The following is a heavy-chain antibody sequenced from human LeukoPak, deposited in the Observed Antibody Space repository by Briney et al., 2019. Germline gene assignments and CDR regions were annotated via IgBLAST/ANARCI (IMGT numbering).Heavy chain of an antibody. V-gene: IGHV3-53*01. Sequence: GGSLRLSCAASGFRFSSYAMSWVRQAPGKGLEWVSVIYSGGSTYYADSVKGRFTISRDNSKNTLYLQMNSLRAEDTAVYYCARDASSGPDYWGQGTLVTVSS. CDR2: IYSGGST. CDR1: GFRFSSYA. CDR3: ARDASSGPDY. J-gene: IGHJ4*02. D-gene: IGHD6-19*01.